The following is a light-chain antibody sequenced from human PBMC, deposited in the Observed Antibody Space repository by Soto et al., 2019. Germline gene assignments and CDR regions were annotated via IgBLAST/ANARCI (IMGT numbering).Light chain of an antibody. V-gene: IGLV2-11*01. J-gene: IGLJ2*01. CDR1: SSGVGGYNY. Sequence: QSALTQPRSVSGSPGQSVTISCTGTSSGVGGYNYVSWYQQHPGKAPKLMIYDVSKRPSGVPDRFSGSKSGNTASLTISGLQAEDEADYYCCSYAGSYTPRVVFGGGTKLTVL. CDR2: DVS. CDR3: CSYAGSYTPRVV.